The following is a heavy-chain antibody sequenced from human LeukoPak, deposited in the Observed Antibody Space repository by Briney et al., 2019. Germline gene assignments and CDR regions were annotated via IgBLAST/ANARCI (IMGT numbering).Heavy chain of an antibody. CDR1: GYSFTSYW. D-gene: IGHD5-18*01. CDR3: ARRQGYGYDQFDN. V-gene: IGHV5-51*01. J-gene: IGHJ4*02. Sequence: GESLKISCKGSGYSFTSYWIGWVRQMPGKGLEWMGVIYPGDSDTRYSPSFQGQVTISVDKSISTAYLQWSSLKASDSAIYYCARRQGYGYDQFDNWGQGTLVTVSS. CDR2: IYPGDSDT.